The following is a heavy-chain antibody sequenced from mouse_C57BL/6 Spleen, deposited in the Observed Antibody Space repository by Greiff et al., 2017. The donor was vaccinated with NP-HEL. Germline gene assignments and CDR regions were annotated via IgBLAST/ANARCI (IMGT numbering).Heavy chain of an antibody. D-gene: IGHD2-2*01. CDR1: GYTFTEYT. CDR3: ERHGEGRTIYYGYDGAWFAY. V-gene: IGHV1-62-2*01. Sequence: VQLQQSGAELVKPGASVKLSCKASGYTFTEYTIHWVKQRSGQGLEWIGWFYPGSGSIKYNEKFKDKATLTADKSSSTVYMELSRWTSEDSAVYFGERHGEGRTIYYGYDGAWFAYWGQGTLVTVSA. CDR2: FYPGSGSI. J-gene: IGHJ3*01.